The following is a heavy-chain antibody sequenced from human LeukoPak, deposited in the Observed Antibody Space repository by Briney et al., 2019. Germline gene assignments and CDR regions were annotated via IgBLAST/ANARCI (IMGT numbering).Heavy chain of an antibody. Sequence: GGSLRLSCAASGFTFSSHAMSWVRQAPGKGLEWVSAISGSGGSTYYADSVKGRFTISRDNSKDTLYLQMNSLRAEDTAVYYCAKVGRGDDYVWGSYQAYWGQGTLVTVSS. J-gene: IGHJ4*02. CDR3: AKVGRGDDYVWGSYQAY. D-gene: IGHD3-16*02. V-gene: IGHV3-23*01. CDR2: ISGSGGST. CDR1: GFTFSSHA.